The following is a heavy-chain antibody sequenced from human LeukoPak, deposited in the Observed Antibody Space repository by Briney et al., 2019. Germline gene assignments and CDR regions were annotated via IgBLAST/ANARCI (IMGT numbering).Heavy chain of an antibody. CDR3: ARNGIYRLHWVWFDP. J-gene: IGHJ5*02. V-gene: IGHV3-30-3*01. CDR2: ISYDGSNK. Sequence: AGGSLRLSCAASGFTFSSYAMHWVRQAPGKGPEWVAVISYDGSNKYYADSVKGRFTISRDNSKNTLYLQMNSLRAEDTAVYYCARNGIYRLHWVWFDPWGQGTLVTVSS. D-gene: IGHD2-2*01. CDR1: GFTFSSYA.